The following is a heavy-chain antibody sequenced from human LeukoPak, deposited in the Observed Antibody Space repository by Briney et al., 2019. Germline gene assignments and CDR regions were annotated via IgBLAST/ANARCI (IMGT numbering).Heavy chain of an antibody. CDR3: ARGPRITIFGVVMANDAFDI. CDR1: GYTFTDYF. D-gene: IGHD3-3*01. CDR2: INPKSGST. Sequence: ASVKVSCKASGYTFTDYFMNWVRQATGQGLAWMGWINPKSGSTVYAQKCQGRVTMTRDTSSSTAYMALSRLSFDDTVVYHCARGPRITIFGVVMANDAFDIWGQGTMVTVSS. J-gene: IGHJ3*02. V-gene: IGHV1-2*02.